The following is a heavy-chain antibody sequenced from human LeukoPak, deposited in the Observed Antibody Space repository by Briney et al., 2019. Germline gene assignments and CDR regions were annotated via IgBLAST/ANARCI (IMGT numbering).Heavy chain of an antibody. J-gene: IGHJ4*02. V-gene: IGHV3-23*01. D-gene: IGHD3-10*01. CDR3: AKTQPNYYGSGSYYLNPFDY. CDR1: GFTFSSYA. Sequence: GGSLRLSCAASGFTFSSYAMSWVRQAPGKGLEWVSAISGSGGSTYYADSVKGRFTISRDNSKNTLYLQMNSLRVDDTAVFYCAKTQPNYYGSGSYYLNPFDYWGQGTLVTVSS. CDR2: ISGSGGST.